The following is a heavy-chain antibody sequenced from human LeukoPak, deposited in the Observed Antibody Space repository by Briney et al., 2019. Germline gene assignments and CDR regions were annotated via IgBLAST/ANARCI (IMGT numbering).Heavy chain of an antibody. CDR2: INPSGGST. Sequence: ASVKVSCKASGYTFTSYYMHWVRQAPGQGLEWMGIINPSGGSTSYAQKFQGRVTMTRDTSTSTVYMELSSLRSEDTAVYYCARDGGIAVARQNGPFDYWGQGTLVTVSS. D-gene: IGHD6-19*01. J-gene: IGHJ4*02. V-gene: IGHV1-46*01. CDR3: ARDGGIAVARQNGPFDY. CDR1: GYTFTSYY.